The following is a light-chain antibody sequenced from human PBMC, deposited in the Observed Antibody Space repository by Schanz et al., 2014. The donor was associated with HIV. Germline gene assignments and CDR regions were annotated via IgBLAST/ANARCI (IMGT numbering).Light chain of an antibody. CDR3: GSYAGSSTYV. CDR1: SSDVGGYDY. CDR2: DVT. Sequence: QSALTQPASVSGSPGQSITISCTGDSSDVGGYDYVSWYQQHPGKAPKLIIYDVTDRPSGVSFRFSGSKSGNTASLTISGLQSEDEAFYYCGSYAGSSTYVFGTGTKLTVL. V-gene: IGLV2-14*03. J-gene: IGLJ1*01.